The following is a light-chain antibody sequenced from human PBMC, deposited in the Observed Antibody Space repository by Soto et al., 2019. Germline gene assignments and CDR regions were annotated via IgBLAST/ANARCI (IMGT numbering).Light chain of an antibody. CDR2: ENN. CDR1: SSNIGAGYE. Sequence: QSVLTQPPSVSEAPGQRVTISCTGSSSNIGAGYEAHWYQQVPGTAPKLLIYENNNRPSGVPDLFSASKSGTSASLAIPGLQAEDEAEYYCQSYDSSLSGYVFGTGTKVTVL. V-gene: IGLV1-40*01. J-gene: IGLJ1*01. CDR3: QSYDSSLSGYV.